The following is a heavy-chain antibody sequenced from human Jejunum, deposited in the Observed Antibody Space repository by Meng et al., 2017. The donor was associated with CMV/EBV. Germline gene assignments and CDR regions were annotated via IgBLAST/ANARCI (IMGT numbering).Heavy chain of an antibody. D-gene: IGHD3-16*01. CDR1: GYTFTNYD. J-gene: IGHJ5*02. CDR3: AKDTVSGGRLNWLDP. CDR2: INPSGGTT. V-gene: IGHV1-46*01. Sequence: SGYTFTNYDMVWVRQAPGQGLEWMGLINPSGGTTHYTQRFQGRVTMTRDTSASTVYMELSDLRSEDTATYYCAKDTVSGGRLNWLDPWGQGTLVTVSS.